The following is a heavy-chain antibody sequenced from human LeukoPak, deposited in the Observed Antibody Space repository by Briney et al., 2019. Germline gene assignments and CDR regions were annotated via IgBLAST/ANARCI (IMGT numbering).Heavy chain of an antibody. D-gene: IGHD3-10*01. CDR2: ISWNSGSI. CDR3: AKDIAWFGELGGAFDI. V-gene: IGHV3-9*01. J-gene: IGHJ3*02. CDR1: GFTFDDYA. Sequence: GGSLRLSCAASGFTFDDYAMHWVRQAPGKGLERVSGISWNSGSIGYADSVKGRFTISRDNAKNSLYLQMNSLRAEDTALYYCAKDIAWFGELGGAFDIWGQGTMVTVSS.